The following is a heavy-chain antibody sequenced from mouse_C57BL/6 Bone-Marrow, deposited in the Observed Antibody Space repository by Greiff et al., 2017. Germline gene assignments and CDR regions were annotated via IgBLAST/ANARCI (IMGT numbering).Heavy chain of an antibody. J-gene: IGHJ1*03. CDR2: IDPNSGGT. D-gene: IGHD6-5*01. CDR3: ASKGAYDLYWYFDV. CDR1: GYTFTSYW. Sequence: VQLQQPGAELVKPGASVKLSCKASGYTFTSYWMHWVKQRPGRGLEWIGRIDPNSGGTKYNEKFKSKATLPVDKPSSTSYRQLSTLTSEYSAVYYCASKGAYDLYWYFDVWGTGTTVTVSS. V-gene: IGHV1-72*01.